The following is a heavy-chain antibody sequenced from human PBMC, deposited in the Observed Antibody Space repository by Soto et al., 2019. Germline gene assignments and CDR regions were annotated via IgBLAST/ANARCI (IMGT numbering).Heavy chain of an antibody. D-gene: IGHD5-12*01. CDR2: ISSSSSYI. Sequence: EVQLVESGGGLVKPGGSLRLSCAASGFTFSSYSMNWVRQAPGKGLEWVSSISSSSSYIYYADSVKGRFTISRDNATNSLYLQMNSLRAEDTAVYYCARVMGYSGYDFNYWGQGTLVTVSS. CDR1: GFTFSSYS. CDR3: ARVMGYSGYDFNY. J-gene: IGHJ4*02. V-gene: IGHV3-21*01.